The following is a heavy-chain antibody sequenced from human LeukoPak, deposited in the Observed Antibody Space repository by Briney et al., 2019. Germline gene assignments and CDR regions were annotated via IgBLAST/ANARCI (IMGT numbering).Heavy chain of an antibody. CDR1: GFTFSSYV. CDR3: AKGLRSDYGDYGPLFDY. CDR2: ISGRGSST. V-gene: IGHV3-23*01. Sequence: PGGSLRLSCAASGFTFSSYVMSWVRQAPGKGLEWVSGISGRGSSTYYADSVKGRFTISRDNSKNTLYLQMNSLRPEDTAVYYCAKGLRSDYGDYGPLFDYWGQGTLVTVSS. D-gene: IGHD4-17*01. J-gene: IGHJ4*02.